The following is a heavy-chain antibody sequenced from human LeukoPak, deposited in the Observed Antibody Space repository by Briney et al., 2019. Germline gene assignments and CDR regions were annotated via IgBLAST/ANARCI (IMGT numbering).Heavy chain of an antibody. D-gene: IGHD5-18*01. V-gene: IGHV4-34*01. J-gene: IGHJ3*02. Sequence: SETLSLTCTVSGGSISSYYWSWIRQPPGKGLEWIGEINHSGSTNYNPSLKSRVTISVDTSKNQFSLKLSSVTAADTAVYYCARVRKWIQLWPRGRAFDIWGQGTMVTVSS. CDR1: GGSISSYY. CDR2: INHSGST. CDR3: ARVRKWIQLWPRGRAFDI.